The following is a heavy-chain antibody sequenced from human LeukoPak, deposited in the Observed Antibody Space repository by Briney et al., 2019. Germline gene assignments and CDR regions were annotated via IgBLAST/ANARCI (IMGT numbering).Heavy chain of an antibody. V-gene: IGHV3-9*01. CDR2: ISWNSGSI. CDR3: AKGIAAAGNWYFDL. CDR1: GFTFDDYA. J-gene: IGHJ2*01. D-gene: IGHD6-13*01. Sequence: GGSLRLSCAASGFTFDDYAMHWVRQAPGKGLEWVSGISWNSGSIGYADSVKGRFTISRDNAKNSLYLQMNSLRAEDTALYYCAKGIAAAGNWYFDLWGRGTLVIVSS.